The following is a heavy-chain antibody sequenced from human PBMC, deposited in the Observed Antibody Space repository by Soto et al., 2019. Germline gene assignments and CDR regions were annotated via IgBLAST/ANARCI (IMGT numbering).Heavy chain of an antibody. CDR3: AREEVIAAYFDF. Sequence: TVAGGTSRGGGGYWSWIRQHPGKGLEWIGYIYYSGSTYYNPSLKSRVTISVDTSKNQFSLKLSSVTAADTAVYYCAREEVIAAYFDFWGQGTLVTVSS. CDR1: GGTSRGGGGY. CDR2: IYYSGST. D-gene: IGHD6-13*01. J-gene: IGHJ4*02. V-gene: IGHV4-31*03.